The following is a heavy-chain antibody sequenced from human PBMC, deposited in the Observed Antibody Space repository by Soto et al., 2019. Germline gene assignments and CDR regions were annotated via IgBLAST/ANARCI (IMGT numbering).Heavy chain of an antibody. CDR3: TRDPRITDF. Sequence: QVRLVESGGGLVKPEGSLTLSCAASGFSLRDYYMTWIRQAPGKGLELLSYINPGGDVIKYVDSVKGRFTISRDNAKNSLYLHMNNLRAEDTTVYYCTRDPRITDFWGQGTLVTVSS. D-gene: IGHD3-16*01. CDR1: GFSLRDYY. J-gene: IGHJ4*02. V-gene: IGHV3-11*01. CDR2: INPGGDVI.